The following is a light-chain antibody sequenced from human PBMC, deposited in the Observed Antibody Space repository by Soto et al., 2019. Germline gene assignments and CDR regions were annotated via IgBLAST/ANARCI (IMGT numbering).Light chain of an antibody. V-gene: IGLV1-44*01. CDR1: SSNIGSNT. Sequence: QSVLTQPPSASGTPGQRVTISCSGSSSNIGSNTVNWYQQLPGTAPKLLIYSNNQRPSGVPDRFSGSKSGTSASLAISGLQSEDEADYYCAAWDASLLVFGTGTKLTVL. J-gene: IGLJ1*01. CDR3: AAWDASLLV. CDR2: SNN.